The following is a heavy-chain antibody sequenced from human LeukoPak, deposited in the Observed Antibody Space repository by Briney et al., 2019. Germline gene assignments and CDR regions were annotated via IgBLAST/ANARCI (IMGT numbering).Heavy chain of an antibody. Sequence: GGSLRLSCAASGFTVSSNYMSWVRQAPGKGLEWVSVIYSGGSTYYADSVKGRFTISRHNSKNTLYLQMNSLRAEDTAVYYCARVPGEWELRIMEYYFDYWGQGTLVTVSS. CDR3: ARVPGEWELRIMEYYFDY. CDR1: GFTVSSNY. CDR2: IYSGGST. J-gene: IGHJ4*02. D-gene: IGHD1-26*01. V-gene: IGHV3-53*04.